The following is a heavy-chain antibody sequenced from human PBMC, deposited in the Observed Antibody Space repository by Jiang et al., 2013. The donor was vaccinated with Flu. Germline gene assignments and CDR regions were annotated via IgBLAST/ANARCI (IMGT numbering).Heavy chain of an antibody. CDR2: ISGGGDGT. J-gene: IGHJ4*02. Sequence: VQLLESGGGLVQPGGSLRLSCAGSGFTFSNYAMSWVRQAPGKGLEWVSGISGGGDGTYYADSVKGRFTISRDNSKNTLFLQMNTLRAEDTAVYYCAKLTDYFDSSGNFPDWGQGTLVTVSS. CDR3: AKLTDYFDSSGNFPD. D-gene: IGHD3-22*01. CDR1: GFTFSNYA. V-gene: IGHV3-23*01.